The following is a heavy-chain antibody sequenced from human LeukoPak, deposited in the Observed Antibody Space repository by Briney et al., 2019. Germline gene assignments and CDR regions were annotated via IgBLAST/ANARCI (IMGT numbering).Heavy chain of an antibody. V-gene: IGHV4-34*01. J-gene: IGHJ4*02. CDR3: ARGRPTMVRGVLDY. Sequence: SETLSLTCAVYGGSFSGYYWSWIRQPPGKGLEWIGEINHSGSTNYNPSLKSRVTISVDTSKSQFSLKLSSVTAADTAVYYCARGRPTMVRGVLDYWGQGTLVTVSS. CDR1: GGSFSGYY. CDR2: INHSGST. D-gene: IGHD3-10*01.